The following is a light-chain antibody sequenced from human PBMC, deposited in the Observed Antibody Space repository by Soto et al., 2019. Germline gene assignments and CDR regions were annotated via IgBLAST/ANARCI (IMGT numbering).Light chain of an antibody. Sequence: EILLTQSPGTLSLSPGERATLSSRVSQSVSSRYLAWYQQKPGQAPRLLIYDASSRATGIPDRFSGSGSGTDFTLTISRLEPEDFAVYYCQQYGSSPQTFGQGTKVEIK. CDR1: QSVSSRY. V-gene: IGKV3-20*01. CDR3: QQYGSSPQT. CDR2: DAS. J-gene: IGKJ1*01.